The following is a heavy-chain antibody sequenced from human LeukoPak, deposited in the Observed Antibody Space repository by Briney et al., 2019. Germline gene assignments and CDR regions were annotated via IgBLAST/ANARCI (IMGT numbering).Heavy chain of an antibody. Sequence: PSETLSLTCAVYGGSFSGYYWSWIRQPPGKGLEWIGEINHSGSTNYNPSLKSRVTISVDTSKNQLSLKLSSVTAADTAVYYCARGQKIYGSGSYRDFDPWGQGTLVTISS. J-gene: IGHJ5*02. CDR2: INHSGST. D-gene: IGHD3-10*01. V-gene: IGHV4-34*01. CDR3: ARGQKIYGSGSYRDFDP. CDR1: GGSFSGYY.